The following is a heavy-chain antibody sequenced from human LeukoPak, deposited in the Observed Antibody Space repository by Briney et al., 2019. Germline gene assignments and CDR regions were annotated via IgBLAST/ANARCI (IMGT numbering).Heavy chain of an antibody. CDR1: GNYW. Sequence: GSLRLSCAASGNYWMHWVRQAPGKGLVWVSHINSDGSWTSYADSVKGRFTISKDNAKNTVYLQMNNLRAEDTAVYYCVSFYEAYWGRGTLVTV. J-gene: IGHJ4*02. V-gene: IGHV3-74*01. CDR2: INSDGSWT. CDR3: VSFYEAY. D-gene: IGHD2/OR15-2a*01.